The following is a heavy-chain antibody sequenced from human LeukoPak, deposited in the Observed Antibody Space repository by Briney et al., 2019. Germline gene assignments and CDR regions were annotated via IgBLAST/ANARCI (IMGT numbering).Heavy chain of an antibody. CDR2: ICSGGST. J-gene: IGHJ3*02. D-gene: IGHD3-22*01. CDR1: GFTVSSNY. V-gene: IGHV3-53*01. Sequence: PGGSLRLSCAASGFTVSSNYMSWVRQAPGKGLEWVSVICSGGSTYYADSVKGRFTTSRDNSKNTLYLQMNSLRAEDTAVYYCARDPHYYDSSGSGDAFDIWGQGTMVTVSS. CDR3: ARDPHYYDSSGSGDAFDI.